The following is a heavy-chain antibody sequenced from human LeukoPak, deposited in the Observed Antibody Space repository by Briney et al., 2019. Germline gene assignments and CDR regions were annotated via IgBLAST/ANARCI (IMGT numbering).Heavy chain of an antibody. CDR2: ISGPGPST. CDR3: AKEEMPHAFDL. CDR1: GFSSRRYA. J-gene: IGHJ3*01. Sequence: PGGSLRLSCAASGFSSRRYAMNWVRQAPGRGLEWVAVISGPGPSTVYADSVKGRFTIPRDNSKNTLFLQLDSLRVEDTAIYYCAKEEMPHAFDLWGQGTMVTVSS. D-gene: IGHD5-24*01. V-gene: IGHV3-23*01.